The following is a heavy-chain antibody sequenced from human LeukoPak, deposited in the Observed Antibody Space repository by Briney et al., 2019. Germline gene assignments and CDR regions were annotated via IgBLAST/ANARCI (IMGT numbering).Heavy chain of an antibody. CDR3: ARDAPSDYGDYSDAFDI. V-gene: IGHV3-30*03. Sequence: GSLRLSCAASGFTFSSYGMHWVRQAPGKGLEWVAVISYDGSNKYYADSVKGRFTISRDNSKNTLYLQMNSLRAEDTAVYYCARDAPSDYGDYSDAFDIWGQGTMVTVSS. CDR2: ISYDGSNK. CDR1: GFTFSSYG. D-gene: IGHD4-17*01. J-gene: IGHJ3*02.